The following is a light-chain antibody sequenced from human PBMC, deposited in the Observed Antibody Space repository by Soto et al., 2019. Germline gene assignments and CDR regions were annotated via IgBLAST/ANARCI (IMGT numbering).Light chain of an antibody. Sequence: QSVLTQPASVSGSPGQSITISCTGTSSDVGGSNYVSWYQQHPGKAPKLIIFDVSHRPSGFSNRFSGSKSGNMASLTISGLQAEDEADYYCSSYTSSSTYVFGTGTKVTVL. CDR3: SSYTSSSTYV. V-gene: IGLV2-14*03. J-gene: IGLJ1*01. CDR2: DVS. CDR1: SSDVGGSNY.